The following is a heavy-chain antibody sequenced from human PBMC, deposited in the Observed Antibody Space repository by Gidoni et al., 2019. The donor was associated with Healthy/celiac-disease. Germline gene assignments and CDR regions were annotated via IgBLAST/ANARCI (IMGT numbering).Heavy chain of an antibody. V-gene: IGHV3-30*18. CDR3: ANSVWFGEWELDY. J-gene: IGHJ4*02. CDR2: ISYDGSNK. D-gene: IGHD3-10*01. CDR1: GFTFSSYG. Sequence: QVQLVESGGGVVQPGRSLRLSCAASGFTFSSYGMHWVRQAPGKGLEWVAVISYDGSNKYYADSVKGRFTISRDNSKNTLYLQMNSLRAEDTAVYYCANSVWFGEWELDYWGQGTLVTVSS.